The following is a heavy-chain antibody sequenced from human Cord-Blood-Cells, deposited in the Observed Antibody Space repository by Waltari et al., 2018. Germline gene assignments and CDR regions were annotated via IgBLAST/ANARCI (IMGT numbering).Heavy chain of an antibody. CDR3: ARANWGAFDI. J-gene: IGHJ3*02. D-gene: IGHD7-27*01. CDR1: GFTFSSYA. V-gene: IGHV3-30-3*01. CDR2: ISYDGSNK. Sequence: QVQLVESGGGVVQPGRSLRLSCAASGFTFSSYAMHWVRQAPGKGLEWVAVISYDGSNKYYADSVKGRFTISRDNSKNTLYLQMNSLRAEDTAVYYCARANWGAFDIWGQGTMVTVSS.